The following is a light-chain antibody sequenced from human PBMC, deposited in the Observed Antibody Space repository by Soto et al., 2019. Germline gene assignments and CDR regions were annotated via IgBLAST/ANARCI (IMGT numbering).Light chain of an antibody. Sequence: EIVLTQSPGTLSLSPGERATLSCRASQSVSSNLAWYQQKPGRAPRLLIYGASTRATGIPARFSGSGSGTEFTLTISSLQFEDFAVYYCQQYNNWPPWTFGQGTKVDIK. CDR3: QQYNNWPPWT. J-gene: IGKJ1*01. V-gene: IGKV3-15*01. CDR2: GAS. CDR1: QSVSSN.